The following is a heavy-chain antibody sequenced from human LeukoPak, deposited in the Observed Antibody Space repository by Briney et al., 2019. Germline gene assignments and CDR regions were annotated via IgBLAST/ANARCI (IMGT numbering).Heavy chain of an antibody. CDR1: GFTFEDYD. D-gene: IGHD3-22*01. CDR2: INWNGDSI. CDR3: ARDLPQIEY. J-gene: IGHJ4*02. Sequence: GGSLRLSCAASGFTFEDYDMSWVRQAPGKGLEWVSSINWNGDSIGYVDSVKGRFTISRDNAKDSLYLHMNNLRAEDTALYYCARDLPQIEYWGQGTLVTVSS. V-gene: IGHV3-20*04.